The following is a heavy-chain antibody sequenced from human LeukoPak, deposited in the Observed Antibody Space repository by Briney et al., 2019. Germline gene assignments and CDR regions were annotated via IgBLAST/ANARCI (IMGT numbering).Heavy chain of an antibody. CDR2: IKQDGREK. CDR1: GFTFSRYW. V-gene: IGHV3-7*01. Sequence: PGGSLRLSWAASGFTFSRYWMSWVRQAPGKGLEWVANIKQDGREKYYVDSVKGRFTISRDNAKNSLYLQMNSLRAEDTAVYYCARVVYFYLYYFDYWGQGTLVTVSS. CDR3: ARVVYFYLYYFDY. D-gene: IGHD2/OR15-2a*01. J-gene: IGHJ4*02.